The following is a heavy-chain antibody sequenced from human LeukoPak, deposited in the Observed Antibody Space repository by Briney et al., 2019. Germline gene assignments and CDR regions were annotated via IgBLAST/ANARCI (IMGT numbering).Heavy chain of an antibody. J-gene: IGHJ4*02. Sequence: GGSLRLSCVASGFTLRSHWIHWVRQAPGKGLVWVSRITSDGTDSIYADSVKGRFTVSRNNAENTVYLQMNSLRAEDTAVYHCVREGYGPGNYPYDSWGQGTLVTVSS. CDR3: VREGYGPGNYPYDS. V-gene: IGHV3-74*01. D-gene: IGHD3-10*01. CDR2: ITSDGTDS. CDR1: GFTLRSHW.